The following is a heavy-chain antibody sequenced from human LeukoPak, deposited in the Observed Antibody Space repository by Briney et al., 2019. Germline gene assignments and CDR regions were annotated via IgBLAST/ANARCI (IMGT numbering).Heavy chain of an antibody. Sequence: ASVKVSCKASGGTFSSYAISWVRQAPGQGLEWMGWISAYNGNTISAQILQGRVTMTTDTSTSTAYMELRSLRSDDTAVYYCARDLSSSYYYVFDYWGQGTLVTVSS. CDR3: ARDLSSSYYYVFDY. J-gene: IGHJ4*02. D-gene: IGHD3-22*01. CDR1: GGTFSSYA. V-gene: IGHV1-18*01. CDR2: ISAYNGNT.